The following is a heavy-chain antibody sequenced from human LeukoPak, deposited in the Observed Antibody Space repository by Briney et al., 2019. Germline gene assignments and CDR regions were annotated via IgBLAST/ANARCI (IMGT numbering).Heavy chain of an antibody. CDR2: IKQDGSEK. Sequence: GGSLRLSCAASGFTFSSYWMSWVRQAPGKGLEWVANIKQDGSEKYYVDSVKGRFTISRENAKNSLYLQMNSLRAEDAAVYYCARESVATITDQSFLFDYWGQGTLVTVSS. CDR3: ARESVATITDQSFLFDY. CDR1: GFTFSSYW. J-gene: IGHJ4*02. V-gene: IGHV3-7*01. D-gene: IGHD5-12*01.